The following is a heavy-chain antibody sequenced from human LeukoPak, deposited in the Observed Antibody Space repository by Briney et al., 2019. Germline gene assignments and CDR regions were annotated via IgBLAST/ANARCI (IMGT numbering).Heavy chain of an antibody. V-gene: IGHV1-46*01. CDR3: ARVRIIMRDAFDI. J-gene: IGHJ3*02. Sequence: ASVKVSCKASGYTFTSYYMHWVRQAPGQGLEWMGIINPSGGSTSYAQKFQGRVTMTRDTSISTAYMELSRLRSDDTAVYYCARVRIIMRDAFDIWGQGTMVTVSS. D-gene: IGHD3-16*01. CDR1: GYTFTSYY. CDR2: INPSGGST.